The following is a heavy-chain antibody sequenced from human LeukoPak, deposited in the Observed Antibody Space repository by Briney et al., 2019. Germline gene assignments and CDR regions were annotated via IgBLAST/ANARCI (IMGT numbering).Heavy chain of an antibody. CDR2: ISGSGGST. CDR3: VGSSGRTTDY. J-gene: IGHJ4*02. D-gene: IGHD6-19*01. Sequence: GGSLRLPCAASGFTFSSYAMSWVRQAPGKGLEWVSAISGSGGSTYYADSVKGRFTISRDNSKNTLYLQMNSLKTEDTAVYYCVGSSGRTTDYWGQGTLVTVSS. CDR1: GFTFSSYA. V-gene: IGHV3-23*01.